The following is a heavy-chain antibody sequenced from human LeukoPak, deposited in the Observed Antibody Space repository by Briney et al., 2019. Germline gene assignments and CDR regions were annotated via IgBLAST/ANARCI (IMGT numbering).Heavy chain of an antibody. J-gene: IGHJ4*02. CDR1: GGSFSGYY. V-gene: IGHV4-34*01. CDR3: ARRSSSWYGYFDY. D-gene: IGHD6-13*01. Sequence: SETLSLTCAVYGGSFSGYYWSWIRQPPGKGLEWIGSIYYSGSTYYNPSLKSRVTISVDTSKNQFSLKLSSVTAADTAVYYCARRSSSWYGYFDYWGQGTLVTVSS. CDR2: IYYSGST.